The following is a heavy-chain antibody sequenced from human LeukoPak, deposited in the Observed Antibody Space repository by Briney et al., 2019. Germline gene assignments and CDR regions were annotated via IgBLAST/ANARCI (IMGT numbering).Heavy chain of an antibody. CDR3: AGSLGSFDY. D-gene: IGHD7-27*01. Sequence: SQTLSLTCAISGDSVSSKSAAWNWIRQSPSRGLEWLGRTYYRSKWNTNYAVSVKSRITINPDTSKNQFSLQLNSMTPEDAALYYCAGSLGSFDYWGQGTLVTVSS. CDR1: GDSVSSKSAA. CDR2: TYYRSKWNT. V-gene: IGHV6-1*01. J-gene: IGHJ4*02.